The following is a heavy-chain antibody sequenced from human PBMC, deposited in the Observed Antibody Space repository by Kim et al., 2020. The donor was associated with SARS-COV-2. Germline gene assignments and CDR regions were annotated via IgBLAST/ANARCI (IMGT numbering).Heavy chain of an antibody. J-gene: IGHJ6*02. V-gene: IGHV3-23*01. D-gene: IGHD3-10*01. CDR1: GFTFNKYA. CDR3: AKSTYDAGSYPVNYYYYYGVDV. Sequence: WGSLRLSCEASGFTFNKYAMNWVRQTPGKGLEWVSGISASAGNTDYADSVKGRFTISRDYSKNMVYLQMNSLRAEDTAVYFCAKSTYDAGSYPVNYYYYYGVDVWGQGTTVAVSS. CDR2: ISASAGNT.